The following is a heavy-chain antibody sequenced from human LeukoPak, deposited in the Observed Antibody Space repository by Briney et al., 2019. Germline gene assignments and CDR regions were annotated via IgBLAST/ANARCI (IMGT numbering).Heavy chain of an antibody. CDR1: GGSFSGYY. V-gene: IGHV4-34*01. CDR3: ARGPLSYYYMDV. J-gene: IGHJ6*03. CDR2: INHSGST. Sequence: SSETLSLTCAVYGGSFSGYYWSWIRQPPGKGLEWIGEINHSGSTNYNPSLKSRVTISVDTSKNQFSLKLSSVTAADTAVYYCARGPLSYYYMDVWGKGTTVTVSS.